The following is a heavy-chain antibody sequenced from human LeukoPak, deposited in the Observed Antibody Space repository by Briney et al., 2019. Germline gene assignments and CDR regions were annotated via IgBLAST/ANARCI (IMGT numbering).Heavy chain of an antibody. Sequence: SETLSLTCTVSGGSIGSYYWSWIRQPPGKGLEWIGYIYYSGSTNYNPSLKSRVTISVDASKNQFSLKLSSVTAADTAVYYCARAGRVLRYFDWSPTTLDYYYYYMDVWGKGTTVTVSS. CDR2: IYYSGST. CDR3: ARAGRVLRYFDWSPTTLDYYYYYMDV. CDR1: GGSIGSYY. V-gene: IGHV4-59*08. D-gene: IGHD3-9*01. J-gene: IGHJ6*03.